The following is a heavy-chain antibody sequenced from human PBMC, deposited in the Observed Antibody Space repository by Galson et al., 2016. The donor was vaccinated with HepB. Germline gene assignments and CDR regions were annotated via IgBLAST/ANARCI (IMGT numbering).Heavy chain of an antibody. CDR1: GFTFNTYW. Sequence: SLRLSCAASGFTFNTYWMSWVRQAPGKGLEWVANIKQDGSEKYYVDSLRGRFTISRDNAKNSLYLQMHSLRADDTAVYYCARDRYCHGDSCWQPYYYYYSGMDVWGQGTTVTVSS. V-gene: IGHV3-7*04. CDR3: ARDRYCHGDSCWQPYYYYYSGMDV. J-gene: IGHJ6*02. D-gene: IGHD2-15*01. CDR2: IKQDGSEK.